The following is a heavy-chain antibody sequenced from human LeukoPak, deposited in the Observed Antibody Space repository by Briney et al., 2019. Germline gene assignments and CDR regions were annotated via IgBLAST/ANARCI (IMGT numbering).Heavy chain of an antibody. D-gene: IGHD3-10*01. CDR3: ARDYGSGDGTDAFDI. V-gene: IGHV4-31*03. J-gene: IGHJ3*02. CDR2: IYYSGST. Sequence: PSETLSLTCTVSGGSISSGGYYWSWIRQHPGTGLEWLGYIYYSGSTYYNPSLKGRVTISVDTSKNQFSLKLRSVTAADTAVYYCARDYGSGDGTDAFDIWGQGTMVTVSS. CDR1: GGSISSGGYY.